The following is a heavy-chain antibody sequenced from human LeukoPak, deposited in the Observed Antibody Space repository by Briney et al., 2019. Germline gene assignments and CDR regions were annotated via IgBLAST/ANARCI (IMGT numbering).Heavy chain of an antibody. V-gene: IGHV3-23*01. CDR2: IGGSGGST. CDR1: GFTFNNYA. D-gene: IGHD3-22*01. CDR3: AKELSTYYYASSGFRDAFDI. Sequence: PGGSLRLSCAASGFTFNNYAMSSVRQAPGKGLEWVSGIGGSGGSTNYADSVKGRFTISRDNSKNTLYLQMNSLRAEDTAVYFCAKELSTYYYASSGFRDAFDIWGQGTMVSVSS. J-gene: IGHJ3*02.